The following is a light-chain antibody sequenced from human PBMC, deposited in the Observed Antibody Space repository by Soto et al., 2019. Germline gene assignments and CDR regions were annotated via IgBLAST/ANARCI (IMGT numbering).Light chain of an antibody. J-gene: IGKJ5*01. CDR3: QKLNTYPLT. CDR1: QGISSS. V-gene: IGKV1-9*01. CDR2: AAS. Sequence: DIQMTQSPSTLGVCVGDIFTMTCRASQGISSSLAWYQQKPGEAPKLLISAASTLQSGVPPRFSGSGSGTEFTLTISSLQPEDFARYYCQKLNTYPLTFGQGTRLEIK.